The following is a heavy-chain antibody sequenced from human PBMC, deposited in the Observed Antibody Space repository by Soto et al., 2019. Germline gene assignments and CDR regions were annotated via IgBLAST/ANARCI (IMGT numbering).Heavy chain of an antibody. V-gene: IGHV4-39*01. CDR2: IYYSGST. CDR3: VAYDSRGYDAFDI. Sequence: SETLSLTCTVPGGSISSSSYYWGWIRQPPGKGLEWIGSIYYSGSTYYNPSLKSRVTISVDTSKNQFSLKLSSVTAADTAVYYCVAYDSRGYDAFDIWGQGTMVT. J-gene: IGHJ3*02. D-gene: IGHD3-22*01. CDR1: GGSISSSSYY.